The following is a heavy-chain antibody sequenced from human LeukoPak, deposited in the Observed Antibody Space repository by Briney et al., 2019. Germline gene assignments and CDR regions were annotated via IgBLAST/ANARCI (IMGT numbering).Heavy chain of an antibody. CDR1: GYTFTGYY. CDR3: ARAPLGYNWFDP. Sequence: ASLKVSCKASGYTFTGYYMHWGRQAPGQGLGWMGRINPNSGGTNYAQKLQGRVTMTKDTSISTGYMELSRLRADDTAVYYCARAPLGYNWFDPWGQGSLVTVSS. D-gene: IGHD3-10*01. J-gene: IGHJ5*02. V-gene: IGHV1-2*06. CDR2: INPNSGGT.